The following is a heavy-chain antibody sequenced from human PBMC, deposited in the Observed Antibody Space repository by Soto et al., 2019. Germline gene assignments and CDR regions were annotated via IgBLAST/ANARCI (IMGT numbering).Heavy chain of an antibody. D-gene: IGHD6-6*01. V-gene: IGHV4-34*01. Sequence: QVQLQQWGAGLLKPSETLSLTCAVYGGSFSGYYWSWIRKPPGKGLEWIGEINHSGSTNYNPSLKSRVTISVDTSKNQFSLKLSSVTAADTAVYYCARGEYSSLDYWGQGTLVTVSS. J-gene: IGHJ4*02. CDR2: INHSGST. CDR3: ARGEYSSLDY. CDR1: GGSFSGYY.